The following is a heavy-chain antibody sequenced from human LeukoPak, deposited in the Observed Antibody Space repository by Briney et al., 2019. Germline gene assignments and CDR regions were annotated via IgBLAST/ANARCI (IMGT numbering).Heavy chain of an antibody. V-gene: IGHV1-8*01. Sequence: ASVKVSCKASGYTFTSYDINWVRQATGQGLEWMGWMNPNSGNTGYAQKFQGRVTMTRNTSISTAYMELSSLRSEDTAVYYCARDYRKRHYYDSSGPFDYWGQGTLVTVSS. J-gene: IGHJ4*02. CDR2: MNPNSGNT. CDR1: GYTFTSYD. D-gene: IGHD3-22*01. CDR3: ARDYRKRHYYDSSGPFDY.